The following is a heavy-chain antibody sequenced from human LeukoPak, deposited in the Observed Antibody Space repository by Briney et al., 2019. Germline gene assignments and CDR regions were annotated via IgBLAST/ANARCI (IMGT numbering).Heavy chain of an antibody. Sequence: GTSLRLSCVASGFSFSNHGMHWVRQAPGKGLEWVSVVARDGGAKFYADSVKGLFTLSRDNSKNMFFLQMNFLTVEDTAIYYCAREATWGQWYFDHWGQGTPVIVSS. J-gene: IGHJ4*02. CDR3: AREATWGQWYFDH. CDR1: GFSFSNHG. V-gene: IGHV3-30*03. D-gene: IGHD6-19*01. CDR2: VARDGGAK.